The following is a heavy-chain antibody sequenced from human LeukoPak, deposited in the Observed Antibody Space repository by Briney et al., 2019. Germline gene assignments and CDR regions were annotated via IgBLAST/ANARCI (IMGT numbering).Heavy chain of an antibody. Sequence: SGGSLRLSCTASGFTLSFYSMNWVRQAPGKGLEWVSHISSSSSNIFYADSVKGRFTISRDNAKDSLYLQMNSLRAEDTAVYYCAREAYGSGSYYKWGQGTLVTVSS. CDR1: GFTLSFYS. V-gene: IGHV3-48*04. J-gene: IGHJ4*02. CDR2: ISSSSSNI. CDR3: AREAYGSGSYYK. D-gene: IGHD3-10*01.